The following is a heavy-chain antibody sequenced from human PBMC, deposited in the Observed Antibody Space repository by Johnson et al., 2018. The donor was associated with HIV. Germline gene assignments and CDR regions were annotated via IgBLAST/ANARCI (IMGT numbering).Heavy chain of an antibody. CDR2: ISGSGGST. Sequence: VQLVESGGGLVQPGGSLRLSCAASGFSFSSYAMSWVRQAPGKGLEWVSAISGSGGSTYYADSVKGRFTISRDNFKNTLFLQMNSLRVEDTAVYYCARAYNYPIWGQGTMLTVSS. D-gene: IGHD1-1*01. J-gene: IGHJ3*02. V-gene: IGHV3-23*04. CDR3: ARAYNYPI. CDR1: GFSFSSYA.